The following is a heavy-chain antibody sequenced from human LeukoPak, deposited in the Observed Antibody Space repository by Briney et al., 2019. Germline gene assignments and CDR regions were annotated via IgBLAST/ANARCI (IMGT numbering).Heavy chain of an antibody. Sequence: SGSLSLTCAVSGYSISMGSNWGWIRQPQGKGLEWIGSIFLRGSTYYNQSLKSRVNLSVDTSKNQISLKLSSVTAADTAVYYCARASGSYGSGSYYYYGMDVWGKGTTVTVSS. D-gene: IGHD3-10*01. V-gene: IGHV4-38-2*01. CDR1: GYSISMGSN. CDR3: ARASGSYGSGSYYYYGMDV. CDR2: IFLRGST. J-gene: IGHJ6*04.